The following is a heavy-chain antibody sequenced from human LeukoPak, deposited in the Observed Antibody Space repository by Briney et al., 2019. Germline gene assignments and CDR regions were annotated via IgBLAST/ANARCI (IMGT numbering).Heavy chain of an antibody. CDR3: ARDYGDYLDY. D-gene: IGHD4-17*01. CDR2: ISYDGSNK. J-gene: IGHJ4*02. V-gene: IGHV3-30-3*01. Sequence: PGGSLRLSCAASGLTFSSYAMHWVRQAPGRGLEWVAVISYDGSNKYYADSVKGRFTISRDNSKNTLYLQMNSLRAEDTAVYYCARDYGDYLDYWGQGTLVTVSS. CDR1: GLTFSSYA.